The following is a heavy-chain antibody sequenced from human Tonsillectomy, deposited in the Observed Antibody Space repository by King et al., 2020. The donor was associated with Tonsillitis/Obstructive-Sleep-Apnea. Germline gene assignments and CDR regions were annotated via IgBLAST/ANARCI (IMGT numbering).Heavy chain of an antibody. D-gene: IGHD2-2*02. Sequence: QLVQSGGGVVQPGGSLRLSCAASGFTFDDYAMHWVRQAPGKGLEWVSLISGDVGSTYYADSVKGRFTISRDNSKNSLYLQMNSLRTEDTALYYCAKGYCSSTSCYNGGLDYWGQGTLVTVSS. CDR1: GFTFDDYA. V-gene: IGHV3-43*02. J-gene: IGHJ4*02. CDR2: ISGDVGST. CDR3: AKGYCSSTSCYNGGLDY.